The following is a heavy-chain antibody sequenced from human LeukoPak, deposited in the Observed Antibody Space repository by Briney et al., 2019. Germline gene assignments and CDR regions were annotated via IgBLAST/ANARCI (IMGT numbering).Heavy chain of an antibody. Sequence: ASVKVFCKASGYTYTSYDINWVRQATGQGLEWMGWTNPNSGYTGYAQKFQGRVTITRNTSISAAYMELSSLRSEDTAVYYCARVAGRIDYWGQGTLVTVSS. CDR1: GYTYTSYD. D-gene: IGHD6-19*01. V-gene: IGHV1-8*03. J-gene: IGHJ4*02. CDR3: ARVAGRIDY. CDR2: TNPNSGYT.